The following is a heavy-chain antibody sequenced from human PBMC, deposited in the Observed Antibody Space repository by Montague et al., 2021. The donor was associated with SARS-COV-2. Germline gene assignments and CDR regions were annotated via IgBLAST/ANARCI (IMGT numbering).Heavy chain of an antibody. CDR2: INHSGST. CDR3: ARKGSGRSDLAY. CDR1: GGSFSGYY. D-gene: IGHD1-26*01. J-gene: IGHJ4*02. V-gene: IGHV4-34*01. Sequence: SETLSLTCAVYGGSFSGYYWSWIRQPPGKGLEWIGEINHSGSTNYNPSLKSRVTISVDTSKNQSSLKLSSVTAADTAIYYCARKGSGRSDLAYWGQGTLVTVSS.